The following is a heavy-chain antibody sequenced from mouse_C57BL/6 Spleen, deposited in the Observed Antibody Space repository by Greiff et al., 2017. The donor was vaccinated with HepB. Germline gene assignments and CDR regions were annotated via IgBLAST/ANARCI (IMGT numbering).Heavy chain of an antibody. CDR2: IYPSDSET. V-gene: IGHV1-61*01. J-gene: IGHJ4*01. D-gene: IGHD2-10*02. CDR1: GYTFTSYW. CDR3: ANGYGNDGGYAMDY. Sequence: QVQLQQPGAELVRPGSSVKLSCKASGYTFTSYWMDWVKQRPGQGLEWIGNIYPSDSETHYNQKFKDKATLTVDKSSSTAYMQLSSLTSADSAVYYCANGYGNDGGYAMDYWGQGTSVTVSS.